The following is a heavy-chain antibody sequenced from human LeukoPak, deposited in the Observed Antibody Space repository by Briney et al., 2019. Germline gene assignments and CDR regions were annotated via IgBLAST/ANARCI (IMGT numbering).Heavy chain of an antibody. CDR1: GYTFTGYY. CDR3: ALKILGTTGALDY. CDR2: INPSTGGT. Sequence: ASVKVSCKASGYTFTGYYLHWVRQAPGQGLEWMGWINPSTGGTKYTQKFQGRVTMTRDTSISTAYMELTSLRSDDTVVYYCALKILGTTGALDYWGQGSLVTVSS. J-gene: IGHJ4*02. V-gene: IGHV1-2*02. D-gene: IGHD2/OR15-2a*01.